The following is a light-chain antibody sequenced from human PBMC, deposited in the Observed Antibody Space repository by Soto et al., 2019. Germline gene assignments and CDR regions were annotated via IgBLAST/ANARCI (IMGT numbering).Light chain of an antibody. CDR1: QSISSY. CDR2: AAS. V-gene: IGKV1-39*01. Sequence: DIQMTQSPSSLSASVGDRVTITCRASQSISSYLNWYQQKPGKAPKLLIYAASSLQSGVPSRFSGRGSGTDFTLTISSLLPEDFATYYCQQSYSTPRTFGQGTKVEIK. J-gene: IGKJ1*01. CDR3: QQSYSTPRT.